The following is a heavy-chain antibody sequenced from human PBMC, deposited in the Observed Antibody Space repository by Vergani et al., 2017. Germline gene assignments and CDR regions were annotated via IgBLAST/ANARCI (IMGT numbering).Heavy chain of an antibody. CDR1: GGTFKSNT. V-gene: IGHV1-69*01. CDR3: AKSNWNLRFDAFDI. D-gene: IGHD1-1*01. CDR2: IIPIFGTA. Sequence: QVQLVQSGAEVKKPGSSVKVSCKTSGGTFKSNTFSWVRQAPGQGLEWMGGIIPIFGTADYAQDFQGRLSITADESTSTVYMELSSLRSEDTAVYYCAKSNWNLRFDAFDIWGQGTMVTVSS. J-gene: IGHJ3*02.